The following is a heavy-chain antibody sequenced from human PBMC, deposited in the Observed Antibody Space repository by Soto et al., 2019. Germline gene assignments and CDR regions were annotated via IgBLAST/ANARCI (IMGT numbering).Heavy chain of an antibody. V-gene: IGHV4-30-2*01. CDR3: ARYSSSSSDHWFDP. CDR2: IYHSGST. CDR1: GGSISSGGYS. J-gene: IGHJ5*02. D-gene: IGHD6-6*01. Sequence: PSETLSLTCAVSGGSISSGGYSWSWIRQPPGKGLEWIGYIYHSGSTYYNPSLKSRVTISVDRSKNQFSLKLSSVTAADTAVYYCARYSSSSSDHWFDPWGQGTLVTVSS.